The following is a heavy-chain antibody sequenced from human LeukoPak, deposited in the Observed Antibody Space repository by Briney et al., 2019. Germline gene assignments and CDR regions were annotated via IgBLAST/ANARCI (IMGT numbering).Heavy chain of an antibody. J-gene: IGHJ4*02. Sequence: PGGSLRLSCAASGFTFSSYAMSWVRQAPGKGLEWVSAISDSGGSTYYADSVKGRFTISRDNSKNTLYLQMNSLRAEDTAVYYCAKDALRTSGWYYFDFWGQGTLVTVSS. CDR3: AKDALRTSGWYYFDF. V-gene: IGHV3-23*01. D-gene: IGHD6-19*01. CDR2: ISDSGGST. CDR1: GFTFSSYA.